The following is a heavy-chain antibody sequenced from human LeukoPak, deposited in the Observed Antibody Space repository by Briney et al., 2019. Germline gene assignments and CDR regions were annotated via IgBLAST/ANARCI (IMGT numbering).Heavy chain of an antibody. J-gene: IGHJ4*02. V-gene: IGHV4-59*01. CDR2: IYYSGST. Sequence: PSETLSPTCTVSGGSISSYYWSWIRQPPGKGLEWIGYIYYSGSTNYNPSLKSRVTISVDTSKNQFSLKLSSVTAADTAVYCCARQMEVVGATFFDYWGQGTLVTVSS. CDR3: ARQMEVVGATFFDY. CDR1: GGSISSYY. D-gene: IGHD1-26*01.